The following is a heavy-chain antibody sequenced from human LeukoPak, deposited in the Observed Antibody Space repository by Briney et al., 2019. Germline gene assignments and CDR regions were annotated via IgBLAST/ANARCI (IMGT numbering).Heavy chain of an antibody. Sequence: PGGSLRLSCVASGFTFNKFGMHWVRQAPGKGLEWVAVISYDGSNKYYADSVKGRFTISRDNSKNTLYLQMNSLRAEDTAVYYCARQQLDTSLYYYYGMDVWGQGTTVTVSS. CDR2: ISYDGSNK. D-gene: IGHD6-13*01. CDR1: GFTFNKFG. J-gene: IGHJ6*02. CDR3: ARQQLDTSLYYYYGMDV. V-gene: IGHV3-30*03.